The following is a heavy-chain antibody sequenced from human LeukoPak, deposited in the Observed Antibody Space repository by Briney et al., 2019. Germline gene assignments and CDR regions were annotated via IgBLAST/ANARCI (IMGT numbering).Heavy chain of an antibody. J-gene: IGHJ4*02. CDR2: MYHSGST. CDR3: ARDQSGGGYDY. Sequence: SETLSLTCTVSGYSISSGYHWGWIRQPPGKGLEWIGSMYHSGSTYYNPSLKSRVTISVDTSKNQFSLKLSSVTAADTAVYYCARDQSGGGYDYWGQGTLVTVSS. D-gene: IGHD5-18*01. CDR1: GYSISSGYH. V-gene: IGHV4-38-2*02.